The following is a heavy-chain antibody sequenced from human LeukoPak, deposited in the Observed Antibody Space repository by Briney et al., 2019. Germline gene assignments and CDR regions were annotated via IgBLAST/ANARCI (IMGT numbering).Heavy chain of an antibody. CDR2: INPSGGST. CDR1: GYTFTGYY. CDR3: ARGVGDYGDYLNWFDP. Sequence: ASVKVSCKASGYTFTGYYMHWVRQAPGQGLEWMGIINPSGGSTSYAQKFQGRVTMTRDMSTSTVYMELSSLRSEDTAVYYCARGVGDYGDYLNWFDPWGQGTLVTVSS. D-gene: IGHD4-17*01. V-gene: IGHV1-46*01. J-gene: IGHJ5*02.